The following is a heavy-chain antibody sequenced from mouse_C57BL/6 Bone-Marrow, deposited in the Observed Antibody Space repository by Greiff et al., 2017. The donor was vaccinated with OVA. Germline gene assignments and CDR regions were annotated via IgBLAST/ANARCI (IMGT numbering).Heavy chain of an antibody. J-gene: IGHJ2*01. Sequence: EVQLQQSGGDLVKPGGSLKLSCAASGFTFSSYGMSWVRQTPDKRLEWVATISSGGSYTYYPDSVKGRFTISRDNAKNTLYLQMSSLKSEDTAMYYCARLGWVDYWGQGTTLTVSS. CDR3: ARLGWVDY. CDR2: ISSGGSYT. CDR1: GFTFSSYG. D-gene: IGHD2-3*01. V-gene: IGHV5-6*01.